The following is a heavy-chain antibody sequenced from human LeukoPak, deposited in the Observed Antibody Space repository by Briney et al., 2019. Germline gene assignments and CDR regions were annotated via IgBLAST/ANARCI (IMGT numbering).Heavy chain of an antibody. D-gene: IGHD6-13*01. CDR2: ISGSGGST. CDR1: GFTFSSYA. J-gene: IGHJ4*02. V-gene: IGHV3-23*01. CDR3: AKSTGQQLCPVGDY. Sequence: GGSLRLSCAASGFTFSSYAMSWVRQAPGKGLEWVSAISGSGGSTYYADSVKGRFTISRDNSKNTLYLQMNSLGAEDTAVYYCAKSTGQQLCPVGDYWGQGTLVTVSS.